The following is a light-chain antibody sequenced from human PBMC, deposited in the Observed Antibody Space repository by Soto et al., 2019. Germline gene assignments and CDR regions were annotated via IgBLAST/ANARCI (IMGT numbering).Light chain of an antibody. J-gene: IGKJ4*01. CDR3: QQYYNSVLT. CDR1: QSVLYSSNNKNH. Sequence: DIVMTQAPDSLAVSLCERATINCKSSQSVLYSSNNKNHLAWYQQKPGKAPKVLISAASTLQSGVPSRFSGSVSGTDFTLTISSLQPEDSASYYCQQYYNSVLTFGGGTKVDI. V-gene: IGKV4-1*01. CDR2: AAS.